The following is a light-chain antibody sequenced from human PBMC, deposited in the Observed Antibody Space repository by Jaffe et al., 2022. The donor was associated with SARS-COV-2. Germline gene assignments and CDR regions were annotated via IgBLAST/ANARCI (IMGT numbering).Light chain of an antibody. CDR1: QSVSSSF. V-gene: IGKV3-20*01. CDR2: GAS. J-gene: IGKJ4*01. CDR3: QHYGSFLLT. Sequence: EIVLTQSPGTLSLSPGERATLSCRASQSVSSSFLAWYQQKPGQAPGLLIYGASSRATGVPDRFSGSGSGTDFTLTISRLEPEDFAVYYCQHYGSFLLTFGGGTKVEIK.